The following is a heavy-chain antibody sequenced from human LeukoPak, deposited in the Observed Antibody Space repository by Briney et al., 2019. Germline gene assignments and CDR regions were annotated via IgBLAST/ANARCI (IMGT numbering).Heavy chain of an antibody. V-gene: IGHV1-18*01. Sequence: ASVKVSCKASGYTFTSYGISWVRQAPGQGLEWMGWISAYNGNTNYAQKLQGRVTMTTDTSTSTAYMELRSLRSDDTAAYYCARDPATTVVTPYDYWGQGTLVTVSS. J-gene: IGHJ4*02. D-gene: IGHD4-23*01. CDR2: ISAYNGNT. CDR3: ARDPATTVVTPYDY. CDR1: GYTFTSYG.